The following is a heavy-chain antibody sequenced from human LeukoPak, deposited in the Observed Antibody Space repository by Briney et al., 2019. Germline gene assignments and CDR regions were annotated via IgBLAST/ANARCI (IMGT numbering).Heavy chain of an antibody. CDR2: IKQDGGEK. D-gene: IGHD3-10*01. J-gene: IGHJ6*04. Sequence: GGSLRLSCAASGFTFSSYWMSWVRQAPGKGLEWVANIKQDGGEKYYVGSVKGRFTVSRDNAKNSLYLQVNSLRAGDTAVYYCAREWNYYGSGIMDVWGKGTTVTVSS. V-gene: IGHV3-7*01. CDR1: GFTFSSYW. CDR3: AREWNYYGSGIMDV.